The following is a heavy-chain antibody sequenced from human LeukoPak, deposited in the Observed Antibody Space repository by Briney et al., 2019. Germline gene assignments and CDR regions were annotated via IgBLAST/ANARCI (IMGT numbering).Heavy chain of an antibody. CDR1: GYTLTDYY. J-gene: IGHJ5*02. D-gene: IGHD2-15*01. V-gene: IGHV1-69-2*01. CDR3: VTPTREKTVAAVYLS. CDR2: ADPEDGEA. Sequence: ASVKVSCKSSGYTLTDYYMHWVRQPPGKGLEWMGRADPEDGEAIYAAKFQGRVTITADTSIDTVYMELSSLRSEDTAVYYCVTPTREKTVAAVYLSWGQGTQVTVSS.